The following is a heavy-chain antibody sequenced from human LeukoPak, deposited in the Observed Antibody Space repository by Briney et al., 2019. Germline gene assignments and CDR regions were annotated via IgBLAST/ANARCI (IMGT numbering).Heavy chain of an antibody. CDR3: AAPYSSTWFDY. V-gene: IGHV1-58*01. CDR1: GFTFTSSSA. J-gene: IGHJ4*02. CDR2: IVVGSDNT. D-gene: IGHD6-13*01. Sequence: PLASVKVSCKASGFTFTSSSAVQWVRQARGQRLEWIGLIVVGSDNTTYAQKFQERVTITRDMSTSTAYMELSSLRSEDTAVYYCAAPYSSTWFDYWGQGTLVTVSS.